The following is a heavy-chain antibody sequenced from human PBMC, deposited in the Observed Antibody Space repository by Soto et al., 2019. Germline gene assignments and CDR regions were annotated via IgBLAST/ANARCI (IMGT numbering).Heavy chain of an antibody. D-gene: IGHD3-22*01. J-gene: IGHJ5*02. CDR1: GFKFGDYA. V-gene: IGHV3-49*04. CDR2: IRNNGYGGTA. Sequence: GGSLRLSCAASGFKFGDYAMTWVRQAPGKGLEWVGFIRNNGYGGTANYAASVKGRFTISRDDSKTIAYLQMNSLKTEDTAVYYCIRGSFGYYGPWGQGTLVTSPQ. CDR3: IRGSFGYYGP.